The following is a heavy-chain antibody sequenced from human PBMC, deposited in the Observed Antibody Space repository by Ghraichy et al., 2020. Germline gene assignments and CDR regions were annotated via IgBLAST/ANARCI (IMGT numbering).Heavy chain of an antibody. D-gene: IGHD6-6*01. CDR2: INHSGST. J-gene: IGHJ4*02. V-gene: IGHV4-34*01. CDR3: ARGSSIAALPFAY. Sequence: SETLSLTCTVYGGFLSGYYWSWIRQSPEKGLEWIGEINHSGSTNYNPSLKSRVIISVDTSNNFFSLKKSAVTAADTAVYYCARGSSIAALPFAYWGQGALVIVSS. CDR1: GGFLSGYY.